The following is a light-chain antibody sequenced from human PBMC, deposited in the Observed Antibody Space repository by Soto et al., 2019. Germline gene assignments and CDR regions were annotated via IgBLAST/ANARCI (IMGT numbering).Light chain of an antibody. J-gene: IGKJ5*01. V-gene: IGKV3-11*01. Sequence: EIVLTQSPATLSLSPGERATLSCRASQSVSNYLAWYQQKPGQAPRLLIYDASNRATGIPARFIGSGSGTDFTLTISSLEPEDFAVYYCQQRRTWPLLITFGQGTRLEIK. CDR1: QSVSNY. CDR2: DAS. CDR3: QQRRTWPLLIT.